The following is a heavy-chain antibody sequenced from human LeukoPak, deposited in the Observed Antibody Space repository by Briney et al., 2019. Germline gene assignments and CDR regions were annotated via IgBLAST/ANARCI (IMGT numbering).Heavy chain of an antibody. CDR3: ARTVADIVVVVAATQGWFDP. D-gene: IGHD2-15*01. V-gene: IGHV4-59*01. CDR1: GGSISSYY. Sequence: SETLSLTCTVSGGSISSYYWSWIRQPPGKGLEWIGYIYYSGSTNYNPSLKSRVTISVDTSKNQFSLKLSSVTAADTAVCYCARTVADIVVVVAATQGWFDPWGQGTLVTVSS. CDR2: IYYSGST. J-gene: IGHJ5*02.